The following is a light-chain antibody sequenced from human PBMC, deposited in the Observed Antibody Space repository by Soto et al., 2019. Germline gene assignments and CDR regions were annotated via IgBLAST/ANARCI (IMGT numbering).Light chain of an antibody. CDR1: ETVDIY. CDR2: DSY. Sequence: EVMVTQSPATLSLSPGETATLSCRTSETVDIYLAWYQQKPGQAPRLLIYDSYNRASDIPPRFSGSGSGTDFTLTISSLEPEDSAVYYCLQRRYWPPLTFGGGTKVEIK. V-gene: IGKV3-11*01. J-gene: IGKJ4*01. CDR3: LQRRYWPPLT.